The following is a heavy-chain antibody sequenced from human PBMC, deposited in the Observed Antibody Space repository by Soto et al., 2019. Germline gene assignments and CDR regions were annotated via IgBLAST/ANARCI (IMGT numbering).Heavy chain of an antibody. CDR1: GFTFSNYD. J-gene: IGHJ4*02. CDR3: ARRDCGSGRNCEFGAPAFAY. V-gene: IGHV3-23*01. Sequence: EVQLLESGGDLVQPGGSLRLSCAASGFTFSNYDMSWVRQAPGKGLEWVSSVSSSGSSTYYADSVKGRLTISRDNSKNTLYLQMSSLGAADTAVYHCARRDCGSGRNCEFGAPAFAYWGQGSLVTVTS. CDR2: VSSSGSST. D-gene: IGHD2-21*01.